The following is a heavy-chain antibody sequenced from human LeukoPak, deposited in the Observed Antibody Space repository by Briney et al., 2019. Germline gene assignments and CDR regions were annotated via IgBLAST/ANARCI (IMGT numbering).Heavy chain of an antibody. V-gene: IGHV3-74*01. Sequence: QPGGSLRLSCAASGFTFSSYWMHRVRQAPGKGLVWVSRINSDGSSTSYADSVKGRFTISRDNAKNTLYLQMNSLRAEDTAVYYCARVTSSGFYDAFDIWGQGTMVTVSS. J-gene: IGHJ3*02. CDR2: INSDGSST. CDR3: ARVTSSGFYDAFDI. D-gene: IGHD6-19*01. CDR1: GFTFSSYW.